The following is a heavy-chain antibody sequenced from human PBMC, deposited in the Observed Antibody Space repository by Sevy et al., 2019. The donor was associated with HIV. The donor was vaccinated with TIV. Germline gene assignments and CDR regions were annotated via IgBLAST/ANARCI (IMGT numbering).Heavy chain of an antibody. CDR3: ATPTSDLDY. J-gene: IGHJ4*02. V-gene: IGHV3-7*03. CDR1: GFSFDRYW. Sequence: GGYLRLSCVASGFSFDRYWMNWVRQAPGKGLEWVANIVPDGGEKWYADAMRGRFTISRDNATDTLDLQMDSLRADDTAIYYCATPTSDLDYWGQGTLVTVSS. CDR2: IVPDGGEK.